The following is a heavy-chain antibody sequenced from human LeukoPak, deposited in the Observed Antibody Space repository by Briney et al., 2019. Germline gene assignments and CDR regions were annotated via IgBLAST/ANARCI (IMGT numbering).Heavy chain of an antibody. V-gene: IGHV1-46*01. Sequence: ASVKVSCKASGYTFINYYMHWVRQAPGQGLEWMGIINPSGGSTSYAQKFQGRVTMTRDTSTSTVYMELSSLRSEDTAVYYCAKESGVLWWERSPYFDYWGQGTLVTVSS. CDR2: INPSGGST. D-gene: IGHD2-21*01. CDR3: AKESGVLWWERSPYFDY. CDR1: GYTFINYY. J-gene: IGHJ4*02.